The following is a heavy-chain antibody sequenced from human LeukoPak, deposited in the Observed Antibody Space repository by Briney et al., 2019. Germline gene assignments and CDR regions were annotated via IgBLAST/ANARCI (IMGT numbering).Heavy chain of an antibody. CDR2: IRYDGSTK. CDR3: ANEREILIAALDY. V-gene: IGHV3-30*02. D-gene: IGHD6-25*01. J-gene: IGHJ4*02. CDR1: GFTFSSYA. Sequence: PGGSLRLSCAASGFTFSSYAMHWVRQAPGKGLEWVAFIRYDGSTKYYADSVKGRFAISRDNSKNTLYLQMNSLRAEDTAVYYCANEREILIAALDYWGQGTLVTVSS.